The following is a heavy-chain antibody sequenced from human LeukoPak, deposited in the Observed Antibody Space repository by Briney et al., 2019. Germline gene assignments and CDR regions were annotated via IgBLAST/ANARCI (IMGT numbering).Heavy chain of an antibody. Sequence: PGGSLRLSCAASGFTFSSYWMSWVRQAPGKGLEWVANIKQDGSEKYYVDSVKGRFTISRDNAKNSLYLQMNSLRAEDTAVYYCASIRGYSGYDHYFDYWGQGTLVTVSS. CDR1: GFTFSSYW. CDR3: ASIRGYSGYDHYFDY. J-gene: IGHJ4*02. V-gene: IGHV3-7*01. CDR2: IKQDGSEK. D-gene: IGHD5-12*01.